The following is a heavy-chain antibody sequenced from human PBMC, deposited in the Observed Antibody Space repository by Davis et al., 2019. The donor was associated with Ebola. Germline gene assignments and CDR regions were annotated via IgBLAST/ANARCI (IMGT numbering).Heavy chain of an antibody. CDR2: INTDGGST. D-gene: IGHD4-17*01. Sequence: GESLKISCAASGFTFSSHWMHWVRQTPGKGLVWVSRINTDGGSTSYADSVKGRFTISRDNAKASLYLQMNSLKTGDTAFYYCARDLGRVTVGNWGQGTLVTVSS. J-gene: IGHJ4*02. CDR1: GFTFSSHW. CDR3: ARDLGRVTVGN. V-gene: IGHV3-74*01.